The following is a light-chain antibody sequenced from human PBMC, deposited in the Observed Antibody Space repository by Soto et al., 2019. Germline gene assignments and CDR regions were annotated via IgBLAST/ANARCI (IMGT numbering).Light chain of an antibody. V-gene: IGKV3-15*01. CDR1: QSVSRN. CDR3: QQYDNWPPIT. J-gene: IGKJ5*01. CDR2: DAS. Sequence: IVMTQSPATLSVSPGERATLSFRASQSVSRNLAWYQQRPGQAPRLLXYDASTRANDIPARFSGSGSGTELTLTISSLQSEDFAVYYGQQYDNWPPITFGQGTRLEIK.